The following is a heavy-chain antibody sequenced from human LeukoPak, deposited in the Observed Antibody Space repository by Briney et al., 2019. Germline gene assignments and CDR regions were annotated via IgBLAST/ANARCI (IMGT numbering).Heavy chain of an antibody. CDR2: INPNGVGT. CDR3: ARDSRRDNYNFFDY. CDR1: GYTFTGYF. J-gene: IGHJ4*03. V-gene: IGHV1-2*02. Sequence: VTVSCKASGYTFTGYFIHWVRQAPGQGLEWMGWINPNGVGTNYAHKFQGRVTMTRDSSISTAYMELSRLRSDDAAVYYCARDSRRDNYNFFDYWGHGTMVSVSS. D-gene: IGHD5-24*01.